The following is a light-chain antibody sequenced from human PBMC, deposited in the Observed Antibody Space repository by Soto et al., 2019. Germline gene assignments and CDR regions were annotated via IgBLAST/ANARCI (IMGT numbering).Light chain of an antibody. CDR1: QSVSKY. Sequence: EIVLTQSPATLSLSPGERATLSCRASQSVSKYLAWYQQKPGQAPRLLIYDASDRATGIPARFSGSGSGTDFTLTISNLEPEDFALYYCQQRSNWPITFGQGTRLEIK. J-gene: IGKJ5*01. V-gene: IGKV3-11*01. CDR2: DAS. CDR3: QQRSNWPIT.